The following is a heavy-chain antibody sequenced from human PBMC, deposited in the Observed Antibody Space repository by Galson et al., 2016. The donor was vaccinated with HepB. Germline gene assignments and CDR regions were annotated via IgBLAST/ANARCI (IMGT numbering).Heavy chain of an antibody. CDR1: GFSFSDYG. J-gene: IGHJ4*02. CDR3: AKTITIFGVNTYFDY. CDR2: ISGGGVRT. Sequence: SLRLSCAASGFSFSDYGMNWVRQAPGKGLQWVSAISGGGVRTWSADFTKGRFTISRDNSRNMLFLEMNSLRAEDTAVYYCAKTITIFGVNTYFDYWGQGTPVTVSS. D-gene: IGHD3-3*01. V-gene: IGHV3-23*01.